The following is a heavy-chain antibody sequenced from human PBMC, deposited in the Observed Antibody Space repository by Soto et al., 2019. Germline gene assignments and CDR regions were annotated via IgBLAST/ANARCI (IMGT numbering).Heavy chain of an antibody. J-gene: IGHJ4*02. D-gene: IGHD2-15*01. CDR2: LSCDRSTV. CDR1: GSSSDPFT. V-gene: IGHV3-9*02. CDR3: AVSSPDIVVLPSSIYFTS. Sequence: GGSLRLSCVASGSSSDPFTMHWVRELPGKGLEWVAGLSCDRSTVAYADSVQGRFTISRDHAKNSVDLLMDSLRPDDTALYFCAVSSPDIVVLPSSIYFTSWGPGTQVTVSS.